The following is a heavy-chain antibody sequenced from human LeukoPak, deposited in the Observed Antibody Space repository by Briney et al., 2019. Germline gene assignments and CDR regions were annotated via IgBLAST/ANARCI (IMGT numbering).Heavy chain of an antibody. CDR3: ARHAGGGIFDY. CDR2: SSRSGGTI. Sequence: PGGSLRLSCAASGFTFSDYYMSWIRQAPGMGPEWISYSSRSGGTIYYADSVKGRFTISRDNAKNSLYLQMTSLRAEDTAVFYCARHAGGGIFDYWGQGTLVTVSS. D-gene: IGHD2-15*01. CDR1: GFTFSDYY. J-gene: IGHJ4*02. V-gene: IGHV3-11*01.